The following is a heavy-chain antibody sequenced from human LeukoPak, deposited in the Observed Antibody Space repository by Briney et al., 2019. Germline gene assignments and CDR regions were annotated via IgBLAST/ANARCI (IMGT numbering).Heavy chain of an antibody. CDR2: IKQDGSEK. CDR3: ASGRNRFGDLSKKNWLDP. CDR1: GFTFSSYW. Sequence: GGSLRLSCAASGFTFSSYWMSWVRQAPGKGLEWVANIKQDGSEKYYVDSVKGRFTISRDNAKNSLYLQMNSLRAEDTAVYYCASGRNRFGDLSKKNWLDPWGQGTLVTVSS. D-gene: IGHD3-10*01. V-gene: IGHV3-7*01. J-gene: IGHJ5*02.